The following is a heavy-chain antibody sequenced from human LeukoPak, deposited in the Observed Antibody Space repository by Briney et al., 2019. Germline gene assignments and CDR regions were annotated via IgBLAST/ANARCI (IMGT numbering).Heavy chain of an antibody. CDR1: GFTFSSYA. Sequence: GGSLRLSCAASGFTFSSYAMSWVRQAPGKGLEWVSAISGSGGSTYYADSVKGRFTISRDNSKNTLYLQMNSLRAEDTAVYYCAKDQDIVVVVAADYWGQGTLVTVPS. CDR2: ISGSGGST. CDR3: AKDQDIVVVVAADY. D-gene: IGHD2-15*01. J-gene: IGHJ4*02. V-gene: IGHV3-23*01.